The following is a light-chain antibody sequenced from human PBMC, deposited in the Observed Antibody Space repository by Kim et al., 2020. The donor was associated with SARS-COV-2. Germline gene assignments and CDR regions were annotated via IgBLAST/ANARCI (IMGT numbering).Light chain of an antibody. CDR1: QNVGRDY. V-gene: IGKV3-20*01. CDR2: HAS. Sequence: DIVLTQSPGTLSLSPGERATLSCRASQNVGRDYLAWYQQKPGQAPRLLIYHASNRATGIPDRFSGSGSGTDFTLTISRPEPEDFAVFYCQQYADSPLTFGGGTKVDIK. CDR3: QQYADSPLT. J-gene: IGKJ4*01.